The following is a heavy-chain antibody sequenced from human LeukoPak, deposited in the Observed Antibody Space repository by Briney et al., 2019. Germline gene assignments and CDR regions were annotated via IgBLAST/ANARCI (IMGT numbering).Heavy chain of an antibody. CDR3: ATVVQDCSSTSCYLFGGYTEGYYYYYMDV. CDR2: IYYRGCT. J-gene: IGHJ6*03. V-gene: IGHV4-59*01. Sequence: SETLSLTCTVCGGSISSYYWSCIRQPPGKGREWVGYIYYRGCTNYNPSRKSRVPISVDTSKNPFSLALSSVTAADTAVYYCATVVQDCSSTSCYLFGGYTEGYYYYYMDVWGKGTTVTVSS. D-gene: IGHD2-2*01. CDR1: GGSISSYY.